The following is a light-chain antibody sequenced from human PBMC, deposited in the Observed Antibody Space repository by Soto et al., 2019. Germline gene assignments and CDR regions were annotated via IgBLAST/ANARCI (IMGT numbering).Light chain of an antibody. CDR1: QGISSY. V-gene: IGKV1-9*01. CDR2: AAS. J-gene: IGKJ4*01. CDR3: QQLNSYPLT. Sequence: DIQLTQSPSFLSASVGDRVTITCRASQGISSYLAWYQQKPGKAPKLLIYAASTLQSGVPSRFSGSGSGTEFILTISSLQPEDFAIYYCQQLNSYPLTFGRGIKVEIK.